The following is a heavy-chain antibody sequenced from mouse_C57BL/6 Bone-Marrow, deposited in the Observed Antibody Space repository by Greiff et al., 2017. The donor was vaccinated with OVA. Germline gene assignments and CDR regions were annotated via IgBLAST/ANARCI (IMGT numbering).Heavy chain of an antibody. Sequence: EVKLVESEGGLVQPGSSMKLSCTASGFTFSDYYMAWVRQVPEKGLEWVANINYDGSSTYYLDSLKSRFIISRDNAKNILYLQMSSLKSEDTATYYCARGDDGYYEAWFAYWGQGTLVTVSA. J-gene: IGHJ3*01. CDR3: ARGDDGYYEAWFAY. D-gene: IGHD2-3*01. CDR1: GFTFSDYY. CDR2: INYDGSST. V-gene: IGHV5-16*01.